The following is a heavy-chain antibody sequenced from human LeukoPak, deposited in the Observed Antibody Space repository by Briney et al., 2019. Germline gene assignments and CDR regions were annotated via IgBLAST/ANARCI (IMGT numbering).Heavy chain of an antibody. CDR2: IYYSGST. CDR3: AAALIGVVSY. Sequence: PSETLSLTCTVSGGSISSYYWSWIRQPPGKGLEWIGYIYYSGSTNYNPSLKSRVTISVDTSMNQFSLKLSSVTAADTAVYYCAAALIGVVSYWGQGTLVTVSS. D-gene: IGHD3-3*01. J-gene: IGHJ4*02. V-gene: IGHV4-59*01. CDR1: GGSISSYY.